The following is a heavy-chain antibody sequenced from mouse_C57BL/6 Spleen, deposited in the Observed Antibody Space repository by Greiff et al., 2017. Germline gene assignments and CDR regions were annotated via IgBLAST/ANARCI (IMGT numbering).Heavy chain of an antibody. V-gene: IGHV1-82*01. D-gene: IGHD4-1*01. CDR3: ARQGAKLGYFDY. J-gene: IGHJ2*01. Sequence: VQLQQSGPELVKPGASVKISCKASGYAFSSSWMNWVKQRPGKGLEWIGRIYPGDGDTNYNGKFKGKATLTADKSSSTAYMQLSSLTSEDSAVYFCARQGAKLGYFDYWGQGTTLTVSS. CDR2: IYPGDGDT. CDR1: GYAFSSSW.